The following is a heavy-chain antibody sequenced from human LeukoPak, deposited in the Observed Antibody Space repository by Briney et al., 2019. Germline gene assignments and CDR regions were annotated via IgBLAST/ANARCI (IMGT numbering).Heavy chain of an antibody. CDR2: IYYSGST. V-gene: IGHV4-39*01. D-gene: IGHD5-18*01. CDR3: ARQGSYSYGFFDY. J-gene: IGHJ4*02. CDR1: GGSISSSSYY. Sequence: KPSETLSLTCTVSGGSISSSSYYWGWIRQPPGKGLEWIGSIYYSGSTYYNPSLKSRVTISVDTSKNRFSLKLSSVTAADTAVYYCARQGSYSYGFFDYWGQGTLVTVSS.